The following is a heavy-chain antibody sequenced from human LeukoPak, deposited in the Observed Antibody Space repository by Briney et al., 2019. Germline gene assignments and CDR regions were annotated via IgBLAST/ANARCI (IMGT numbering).Heavy chain of an antibody. Sequence: GASVKVSCKASGGTFSSYGINWVRQAPGQGLEWMGVIIPMFGTPNYAQKFQGRVKITADESTRTAYMELSSLRSEDTAVYYCARDYDSSGGLGFDIWGQGTMVTVSS. J-gene: IGHJ3*02. CDR2: IIPMFGTP. CDR1: GGTFSSYG. CDR3: ARDYDSSGGLGFDI. V-gene: IGHV1-69*13. D-gene: IGHD3-22*01.